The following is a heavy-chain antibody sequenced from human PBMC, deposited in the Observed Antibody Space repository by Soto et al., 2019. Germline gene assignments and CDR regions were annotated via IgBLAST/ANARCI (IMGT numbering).Heavy chain of an antibody. Sequence: QVQLVQSGAEVKKPGSSVKVSCKASGGTFSSYAISWVRQAPGQGLELMVGIIPIFGTSNYAQKFQGRVTITADEYTSTAYMELSSLRSEATAVYYCARVSLRDFGYYYCCRDVWVQGTTVTVSS. CDR1: GGTFSSYA. J-gene: IGHJ6*02. D-gene: IGHD3-9*01. CDR3: ARVSLRDFGYYYCCRDV. CDR2: IIPIFGTS. V-gene: IGHV1-69*01.